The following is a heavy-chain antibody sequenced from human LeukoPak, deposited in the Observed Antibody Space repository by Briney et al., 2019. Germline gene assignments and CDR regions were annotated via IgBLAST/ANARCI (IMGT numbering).Heavy chain of an antibody. CDR1: GYTFTCYY. CDR3: ARGAAVTTFYYYYYMDV. J-gene: IGHJ6*03. Sequence: SVKVSCKASGYTFTCYYMHWVRQAPGQGLEWMGGIIPIFGTANYAQKFQGRVTITTDESTSTAYMELSSLRSEDTAVYYCARGAAVTTFYYYYYMDVWGKGTTVTVSS. CDR2: IIPIFGTA. V-gene: IGHV1-69*05. D-gene: IGHD4-17*01.